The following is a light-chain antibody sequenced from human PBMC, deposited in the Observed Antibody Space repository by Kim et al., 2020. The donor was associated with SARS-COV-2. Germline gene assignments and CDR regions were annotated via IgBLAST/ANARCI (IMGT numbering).Light chain of an antibody. J-gene: IGKJ1*01. V-gene: IGKV3-11*01. CDR3: QQRSNWPPWT. CDR2: DAS. CDR1: QSVSSY. Sequence: IVLTQSPATLSLSPGERATLSSRASQSVSSYLAWYQQKPGQAPRLLIYDASNRATGIPARFSGSGSGTDFTLTISSLEPEDFAVYYCQQRSNWPPWTFGQGTKVDIK.